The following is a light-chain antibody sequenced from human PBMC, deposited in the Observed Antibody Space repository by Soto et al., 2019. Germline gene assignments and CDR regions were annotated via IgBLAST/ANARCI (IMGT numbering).Light chain of an antibody. CDR3: QQSYNTPYT. CDR1: QSITSY. Sequence: DIQMTQSPSPLSASVGDRVTITCRASQSITSYLNWYQQKPGKAPKLLIYAASSLQSGVPSRFSGSGSGTDFTLTISSLQPEDFATYYCQQSYNTPYTFGQGTNLEIK. V-gene: IGKV1-39*01. CDR2: AAS. J-gene: IGKJ2*01.